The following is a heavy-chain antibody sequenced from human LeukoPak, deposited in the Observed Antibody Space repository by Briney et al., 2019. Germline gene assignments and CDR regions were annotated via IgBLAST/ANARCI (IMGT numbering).Heavy chain of an antibody. CDR2: IYYSGST. Sequence: PSETLSLTCTVSGGSISSSSYYWGWIRQPPGKGLEWIGSIYYSGSTYYNPSLKSRVTISVDTSKNQFSLKLSSVTAADTAVYYXXXHLXSSSMYGWFDPWGQGTLVTVSS. CDR1: GGSISSSSYY. CDR3: XXHLXSSSMYGWFDP. D-gene: IGHD6-13*01. V-gene: IGHV4-39*01. J-gene: IGHJ5*02.